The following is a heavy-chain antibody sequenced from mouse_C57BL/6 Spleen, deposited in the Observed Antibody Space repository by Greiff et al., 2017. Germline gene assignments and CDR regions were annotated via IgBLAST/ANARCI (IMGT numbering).Heavy chain of an antibody. V-gene: IGHV1-53*01. Sequence: QVQLQQPGTELVMPGASVKLSCKASGYTFTSYWMHWVKQRPGQGLEWIGNINPCTGGTNYNEKFKSKATLTVDKSSSTAYMQLSRLTSEDSGVYYGARGVDYDGRDGMDYWGQGTSVTVSS. CDR2: INPCTGGT. D-gene: IGHD2-4*01. CDR1: GYTFTSYW. J-gene: IGHJ4*01. CDR3: ARGVDYDGRDGMDY.